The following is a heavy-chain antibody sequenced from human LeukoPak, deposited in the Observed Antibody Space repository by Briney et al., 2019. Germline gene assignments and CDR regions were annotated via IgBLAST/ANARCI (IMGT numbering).Heavy chain of an antibody. J-gene: IGHJ4*02. CDR1: GITFSSYW. Sequence: GGSLRLSCAASGITFSSYWMSWVRQGPGKGLEWVAHIKQDGSEKYYLDSVKGRFTISRDNVKDSVYLQMNSLRVEDTAVYYCARVLPYGSGIQDYRGQGTLVTVSS. D-gene: IGHD3-10*01. V-gene: IGHV3-7*04. CDR2: IKQDGSEK. CDR3: ARVLPYGSGIQDY.